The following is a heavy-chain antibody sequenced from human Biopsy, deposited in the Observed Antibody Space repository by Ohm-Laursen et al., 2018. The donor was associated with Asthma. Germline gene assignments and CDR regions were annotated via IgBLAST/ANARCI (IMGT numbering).Heavy chain of an antibody. CDR1: GFTFINAW. D-gene: IGHD5-18*01. V-gene: IGHV3-15*01. J-gene: IGHJ6*02. CDR2: IKSKTDGGTT. CDR3: SSYTSIGDYFGMDV. Sequence: SLRLSCAASGFTFINAWMSWVRQAPGKGLEWVGRIKSKTDGGTTDYAAPVKGRFTISRDDSKNTLYLQMNSLKIEDTAVYYCSSYTSIGDYFGMDVWGQGTTVTVSS.